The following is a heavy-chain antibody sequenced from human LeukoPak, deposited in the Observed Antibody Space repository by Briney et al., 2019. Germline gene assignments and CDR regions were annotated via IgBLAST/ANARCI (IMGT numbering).Heavy chain of an antibody. D-gene: IGHD1-1*01. CDR3: ARAVADNTFDY. V-gene: IGHV4-59*08. CDR1: GGSISSYY. Sequence: SEILSLTCTVSGGSISSYYWSWIRQPPGKGLEWIGYIYYSGSTNYNPSLKSRVTISVDTSKNQFSLRLSSVTAADTAVYYCARAVADNTFDYWGPGTLVTVSS. CDR2: IYYSGST. J-gene: IGHJ4*02.